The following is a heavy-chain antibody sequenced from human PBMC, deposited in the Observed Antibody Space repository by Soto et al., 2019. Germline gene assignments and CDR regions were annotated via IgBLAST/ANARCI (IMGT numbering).Heavy chain of an antibody. CDR3: ARDGHYYYDRRFDP. Sequence: QVQLQESGPGLVKPSETLSLTCTVSGGSVSSGSYYWSWIRQPPGKGLEWIGYIYYSGSTNYNPSLKSRVTISVDTSKNQFSLKLSSVTAADTAVYYCARDGHYYYDRRFDPWGQGTLVTVSS. CDR1: GGSVSSGSYY. D-gene: IGHD3-22*01. CDR2: IYYSGST. J-gene: IGHJ5*02. V-gene: IGHV4-61*01.